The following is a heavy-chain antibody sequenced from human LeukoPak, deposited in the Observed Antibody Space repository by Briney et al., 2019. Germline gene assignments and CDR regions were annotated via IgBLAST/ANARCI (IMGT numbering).Heavy chain of an antibody. J-gene: IGHJ5*02. CDR1: GFTFSSYS. CDR2: ISDSSSFI. D-gene: IGHD6-6*01. Sequence: GGSLRLSCAASGFTFSSYSMNWIRQAPGKGLEWVSSISDSSSFIYYADSVKGRFTISRDNAKNSLYLQMNSLRAEDTALYYCARDRIAARPAINWFDPWGQGTLVTVSS. CDR3: ARDRIAARPAINWFDP. V-gene: IGHV3-21*01.